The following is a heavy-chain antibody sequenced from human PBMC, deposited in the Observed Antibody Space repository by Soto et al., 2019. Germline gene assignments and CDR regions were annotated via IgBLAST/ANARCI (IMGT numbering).Heavy chain of an antibody. V-gene: IGHV3-53*04. J-gene: IGHJ6*02. CDR2: LHSGGDT. CDR1: GIPVSSNY. D-gene: IGHD3-10*01. CDR3: ARDGPYYYASRMDV. Sequence: EVQLVESGGGLVQPGGSLRLSCVASGIPVSSNYMTWVRQAPGKGLEWVSVLHSGGDTYYANSVKGRFTLSRHDPTNTLFLPMNSLTAEDTAVYYCARDGPYYYASRMDVWGQGTTVTVSS.